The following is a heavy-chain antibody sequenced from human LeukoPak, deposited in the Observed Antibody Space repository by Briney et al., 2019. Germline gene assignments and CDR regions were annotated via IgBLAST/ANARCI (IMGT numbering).Heavy chain of an antibody. D-gene: IGHD3-16*01. CDR3: ARGSKLRIYRETYYMDV. J-gene: IGHJ6*03. V-gene: IGHV4-34*01. CDR1: GGSFSGYY. CDR2: INHSGST. Sequence: PSETLSLTCAVYGGSFSGYYWSWIRQPPGKGLEWIGEINHSGSTNYNPSLKSRVTISVDTSKNQFSLKLSSVTAADTAVYYCARGSKLRIYRETYYMDVWGKGTTVTVSS.